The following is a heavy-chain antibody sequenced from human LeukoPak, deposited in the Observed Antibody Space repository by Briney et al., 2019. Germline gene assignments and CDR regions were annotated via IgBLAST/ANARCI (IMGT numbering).Heavy chain of an antibody. CDR2: IWYDGSNK. J-gene: IGHJ4*02. V-gene: IGHV3-33*01. CDR1: GFTFSSNG. CDR3: ARADEYYDFWSGYQSPFDY. D-gene: IGHD3-3*01. Sequence: GGSLRLSCAASGFTFSSNGMHWVRQAPGKGLEWVAVIWYDGSNKYYADSVKGRFTISRDNSKNTLYLQMNSLRAEDTAVYYCARADEYYDFWSGYQSPFDYWGQGTLVTVSS.